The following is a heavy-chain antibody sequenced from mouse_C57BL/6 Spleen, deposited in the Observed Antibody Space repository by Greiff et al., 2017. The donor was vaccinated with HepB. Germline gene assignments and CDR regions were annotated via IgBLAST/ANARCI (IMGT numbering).Heavy chain of an antibody. Sequence: QVQLQQPGAELVRPGTSVKLSCKASGYTFTSYWMHWVKQRPGQGLEWIGVIDPSDSYTNYNQKFKGKATLTVDTSSSTAYMQLSSLTSEDSAVYYCARRWNYYSSSPGYFDVWGPGTTVTVSS. D-gene: IGHD1-1*01. J-gene: IGHJ1*01. V-gene: IGHV1-59*01. CDR3: ARRWNYYSSSPGYFDV. CDR1: GYTFTSYW. CDR2: IDPSDSYT.